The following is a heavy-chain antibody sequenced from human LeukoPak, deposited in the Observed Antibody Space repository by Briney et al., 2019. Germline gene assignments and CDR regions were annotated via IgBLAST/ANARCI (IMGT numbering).Heavy chain of an antibody. D-gene: IGHD3-9*01. V-gene: IGHV3-48*03. CDR2: ISGSGNTR. CDR3: ARDLILRGRDWPDAFDI. J-gene: IGHJ3*02. Sequence: GGSLRLSCAASGFTFSSYEMNWVRQAPGKGLEWVSYISGSGNTRYQADSVKGRFTISRDNAKNSLDLQMNSLRAEDTAIYYCARDLILRGRDWPDAFDIWGQGTMVTVSS. CDR1: GFTFSSYE.